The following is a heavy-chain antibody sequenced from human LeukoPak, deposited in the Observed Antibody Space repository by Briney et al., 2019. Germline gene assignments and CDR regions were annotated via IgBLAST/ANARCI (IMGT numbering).Heavy chain of an antibody. CDR1: GYTFTTCA. Sequence: ASVKVSYKASGYTFTTCAIHWVRQAPGQGLEWRGWINTYTGNPTYAQGFTGRFVCSLDTSVSTAYLQISSLEADDTALYYCARDGGTGWYQLLWGQGTMVTVSS. CDR2: INTYTGNP. J-gene: IGHJ3*01. D-gene: IGHD6-19*01. CDR3: ARDGGTGWYQLL. V-gene: IGHV7-4-1*02.